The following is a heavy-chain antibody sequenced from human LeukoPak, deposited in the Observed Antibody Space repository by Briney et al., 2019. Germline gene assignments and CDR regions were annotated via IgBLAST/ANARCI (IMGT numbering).Heavy chain of an antibody. CDR3: ARHLSRYCSSTSCYLGAFDI. CDR1: GGSISSYY. Sequence: PSETLSLTCTVSGGSISSYYWSWIRQPAGKGLEWIGRIYTSGSTNYNPSLKSRVTMSVDTSKNQFSLKLSSVTAADTAVYYCARHLSRYCSSTSCYLGAFDIWGQGTMVTVSS. CDR2: IYTSGST. D-gene: IGHD2-2*01. V-gene: IGHV4-4*07. J-gene: IGHJ3*02.